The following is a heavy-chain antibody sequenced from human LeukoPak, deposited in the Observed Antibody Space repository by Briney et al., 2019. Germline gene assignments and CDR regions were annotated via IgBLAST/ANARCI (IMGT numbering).Heavy chain of an antibody. V-gene: IGHV3-7*01. J-gene: IGHJ4*02. CDR2: IKQDGSEK. Sequence: GGSLRLSCAASAFTFSSYWMSWVRQAPGKGLEWVANIKQDGSEKYYVDSVKGRFTISRDNAKNSLYLQMNSPRDDDTAVYYCARGGRKVGATTESFDYWGQGTLVTVSS. D-gene: IGHD1-26*01. CDR1: AFTFSSYW. CDR3: ARGGRKVGATTESFDY.